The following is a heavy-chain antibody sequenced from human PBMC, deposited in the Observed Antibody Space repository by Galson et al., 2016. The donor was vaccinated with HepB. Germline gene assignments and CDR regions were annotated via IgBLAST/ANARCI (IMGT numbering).Heavy chain of an antibody. CDR1: GGSISSTNW. Sequence: SETLSLTCVVSGGSISSTNWWNWVRQPPGKGLEWIGEIYHSGTTNYNPSLQSRVTLSVDKSNKQCSLKLTSVTAADTAVYYCARDQAGEILRRPLGYWGQGTLVT. CDR2: IYHSGTT. D-gene: IGHD4-17*01. CDR3: ARDQAGEILRRPLGY. J-gene: IGHJ4*02. V-gene: IGHV4-4*02.